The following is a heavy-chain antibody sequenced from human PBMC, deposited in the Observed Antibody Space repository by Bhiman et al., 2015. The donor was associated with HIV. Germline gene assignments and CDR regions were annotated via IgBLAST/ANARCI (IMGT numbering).Heavy chain of an antibody. J-gene: IGHJ5*02. Sequence: QVQLVESGGGVVQPGRSLRLSCAASGFIFSTYAMHWVRQAPGKGLEWVAVIWFDGSKKYYADSVKGRFTISRDNSKNTLYLQMNSLRAEDTAVYYCASNLNSGTYTWGQGTLVTVSS. CDR1: GFIFSTYA. V-gene: IGHV3-33*08. CDR3: ASNLNSGTYT. CDR2: IWFDGSKK. D-gene: IGHD1-26*01.